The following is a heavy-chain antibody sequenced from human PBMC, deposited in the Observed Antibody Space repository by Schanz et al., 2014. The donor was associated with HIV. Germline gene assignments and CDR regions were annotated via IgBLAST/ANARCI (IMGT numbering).Heavy chain of an antibody. CDR3: AKRGPYTGRYEYFQQ. V-gene: IGHV3-23*04. CDR1: GFTFDDYA. J-gene: IGHJ1*01. Sequence: EVQLVESGGGLVQPGRSLRLSCAASGFTFDDYAMHWVRLAPGKGLEWVSTVGYGGDNTYYADSVEGRFTISRDNSKNTVYLQMNSLRAEDTALYYCAKRGPYTGRYEYFQQWGQGTLVTVSS. CDR2: VGYGGDNT. D-gene: IGHD1-26*01.